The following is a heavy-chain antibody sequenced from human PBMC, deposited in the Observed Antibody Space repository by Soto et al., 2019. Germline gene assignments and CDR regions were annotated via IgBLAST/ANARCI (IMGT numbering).Heavy chain of an antibody. D-gene: IGHD1-1*01. CDR2: IKSKTGGGTI. CDR1: GFTFSNAW. CDR3: TTTGTIDH. J-gene: IGHJ4*02. Sequence: GGSLRLSCAASGFTFSNAWMTWVRQAPGKGPEWIGRIKSKTGGGTIYYAAAVKGRFTISRDDSKNTVYLQMNSLKTEDTAVYYCTTTGTIDHWGQGTMVTVSS. V-gene: IGHV3-15*01.